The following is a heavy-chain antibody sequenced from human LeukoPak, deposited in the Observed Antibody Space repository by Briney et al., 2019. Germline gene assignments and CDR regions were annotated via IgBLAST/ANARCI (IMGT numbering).Heavy chain of an antibody. CDR3: ARDEYCSGGSCYDY. J-gene: IGHJ4*02. CDR2: IYSGGST. CDR1: VFTVSSNY. V-gene: IGHV3-53*01. D-gene: IGHD2-15*01. Sequence: GGCLRLSCAASVFTVSSNYMSWVRQAPGKGLEWVSVIYSGGSTYYADSVKGRFTISRDNSKNTLYIQMNSVRAEDTAVYYCARDEYCSGGSCYDYSGQGTLGTVSS.